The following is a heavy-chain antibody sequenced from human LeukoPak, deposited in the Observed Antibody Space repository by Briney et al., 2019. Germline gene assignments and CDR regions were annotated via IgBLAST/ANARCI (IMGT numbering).Heavy chain of an antibody. J-gene: IGHJ4*02. Sequence: SETLSLTCAVYGGSFSGYYWSWIRQPPGKGLEWIGEINHSGSTNYNPSLKSRVTISVDTSKNQFSLKLSSVTAADTAVYYCATYSSSRYFQNYWGQGTLVTVSS. CDR2: INHSGST. V-gene: IGHV4-34*01. CDR3: ATYSSSRYFQNY. D-gene: IGHD6-13*01. CDR1: GGSFSGYY.